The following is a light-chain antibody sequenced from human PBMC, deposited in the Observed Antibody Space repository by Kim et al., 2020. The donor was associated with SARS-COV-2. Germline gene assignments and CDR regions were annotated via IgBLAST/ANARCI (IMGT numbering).Light chain of an antibody. CDR2: EAS. CDR1: PDISGC. J-gene: IGKJ4*01. Sequence: GSVEDRVTITFRASPDISGCLTWDNQKPGKAPKSLFYEASNLQSVVPSRFSGSGSGTDFTLTTNSLQPEDFATYNCQQTHSFPRTFGGGTKVYIK. V-gene: IGKV1D-12*01. CDR3: QQTHSFPRT.